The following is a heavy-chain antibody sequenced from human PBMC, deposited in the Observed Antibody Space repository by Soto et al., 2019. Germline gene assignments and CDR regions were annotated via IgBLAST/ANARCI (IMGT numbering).Heavy chain of an antibody. D-gene: IGHD3-22*01. J-gene: IGHJ6*02. CDR3: AHTRLGDYYDSSGYYYLYYYYGMDV. CDR2: IYWDDDN. Sequence: SGPTLVNPTQTLTLTCTFSGFSLSTSGVGVGWIRQPPGKALEWLALIYWDDDNRYSPSLKSRLTITKDTSKNQVVLTMTNMDPVETATYYCAHTRLGDYYDSSGYYYLYYYYGMDVWGQGTTVTVSS. CDR1: GFSLSTSGVG. V-gene: IGHV2-5*02.